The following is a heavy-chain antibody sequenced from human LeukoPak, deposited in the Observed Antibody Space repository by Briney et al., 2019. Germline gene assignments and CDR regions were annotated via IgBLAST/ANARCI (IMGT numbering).Heavy chain of an antibody. Sequence: SVRVSCKASGGTFSSYAISWVRQAPGQGLEWMGGIIPIFGTANYAQKFQGRVTITADESTSTAYMELSSLRSEDTAVYYCARSRGDGLLGIDYWGQGTLVTVSS. CDR2: IIPIFGTA. D-gene: IGHD3/OR15-3a*01. CDR3: ARSRGDGLLGIDY. J-gene: IGHJ4*02. CDR1: GGTFSSYA. V-gene: IGHV1-69*13.